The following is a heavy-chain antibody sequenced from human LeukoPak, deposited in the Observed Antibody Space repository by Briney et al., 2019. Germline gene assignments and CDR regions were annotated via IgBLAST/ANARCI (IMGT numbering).Heavy chain of an antibody. V-gene: IGHV3-30-3*01. J-gene: IGHJ4*02. CDR1: GFTFSSYA. D-gene: IGHD4-23*01. CDR2: ISYDGSNK. CDR3: RSGGAAPGSFDN. Sequence: PGGSLRLSCAASGFTFSSYAMHWVRQAPGKGLEWVAVISYDGSNKYYADSVKGRFTISRDNAKNSLYLQLNSLRVEDTAVYYCRSGGAAPGSFDNWGQGTLVIVSP.